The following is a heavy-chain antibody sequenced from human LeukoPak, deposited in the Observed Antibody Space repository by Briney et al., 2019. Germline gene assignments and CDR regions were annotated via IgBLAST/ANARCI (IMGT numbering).Heavy chain of an antibody. V-gene: IGHV3-33*01. CDR2: IWYDGSNK. Sequence: GGSLRLSCAASGFTFSSYGMHWVRQAPGKGLEWVAVIWYDGSNKYYADSVKGRFTISRDNSKNTLYLQMNSLRAEDTAVYYCARDTEQQAPQGGDYYYYGMDVWGQGTTVTVSS. CDR1: GFTFSSYG. CDR3: ARDTEQQAPQGGDYYYYGMDV. J-gene: IGHJ6*02. D-gene: IGHD6-13*01.